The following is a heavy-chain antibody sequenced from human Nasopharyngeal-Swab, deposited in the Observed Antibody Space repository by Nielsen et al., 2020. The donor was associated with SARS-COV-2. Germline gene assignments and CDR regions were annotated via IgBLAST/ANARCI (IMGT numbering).Heavy chain of an antibody. Sequence: GESLKISCAASGFTLSTYAMHWVRQVPGKGLEWVCLISWHSSFTYYADSVKGRFTISRDNSKNSLYLQMNSLTTEDTAFYYCVKDPDPTPLTWYFDLWGRGTLVTVTS. CDR1: GFTLSTYA. D-gene: IGHD1-20*01. CDR3: VKDPDPTPLTWYFDL. V-gene: IGHV3-43*01. CDR2: ISWHSSFT. J-gene: IGHJ2*01.